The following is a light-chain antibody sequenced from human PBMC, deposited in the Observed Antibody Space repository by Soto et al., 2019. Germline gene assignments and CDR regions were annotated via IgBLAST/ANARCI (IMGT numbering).Light chain of an antibody. CDR3: SSYTSSSTRV. V-gene: IGLV2-14*01. CDR2: DVS. J-gene: IGLJ1*01. Sequence: QSALTQPASVSGSPGQSITISCTGTSSDVGGYKYVSWYQQHPGEAPKLMIYDVSNRPSGVSNRFSGSKSGNKASLNKSGRQAEDEADYYCSSYTSSSTRVFGTGTKLTVL. CDR1: SSDVGGYKY.